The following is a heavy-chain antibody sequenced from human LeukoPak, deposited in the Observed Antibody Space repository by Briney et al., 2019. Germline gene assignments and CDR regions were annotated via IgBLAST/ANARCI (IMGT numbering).Heavy chain of an antibody. CDR3: ARDATPDSSGYYYDPSWYFDL. V-gene: IGHV1-2*02. D-gene: IGHD3-22*01. CDR2: INPNSGGT. J-gene: IGHJ2*01. CDR1: GYTFTVYY. Sequence: GASVKVSYKASGYTFTVYYMHWVRQAPGQGRERMGWINPNSGGTNYAQKFQGRVTITRDTAISTAYMELSRLRSDDTAVYYCARDATPDSSGYYYDPSWYFDLWGRGTLVTVSS.